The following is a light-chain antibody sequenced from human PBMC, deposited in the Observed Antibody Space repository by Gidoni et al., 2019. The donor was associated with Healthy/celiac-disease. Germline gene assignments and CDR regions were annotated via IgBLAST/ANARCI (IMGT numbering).Light chain of an antibody. CDR3: LQALQSPLT. CDR1: QSLLHSNGYNY. Sequence: VMTKSTLTLPVTPGEPAYISCRSSQSLLHSNGYNYLDWYLQKPGQSPQLLIYLGSNRASGVPDRFSGSGSGTDFTLKISRVAADDFGVYYCLQALQSPLTFGGGTKVEI. J-gene: IGKJ4*01. V-gene: IGKV2-28*01. CDR2: LGS.